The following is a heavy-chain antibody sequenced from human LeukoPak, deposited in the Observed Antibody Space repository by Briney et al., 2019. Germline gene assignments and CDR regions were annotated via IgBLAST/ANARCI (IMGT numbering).Heavy chain of an antibody. D-gene: IGHD6-19*01. V-gene: IGHV1-3*01. CDR2: INAGNGNT. Sequence: ASVKVSCKASGYTFTSYAMHWVRQAPGQRLEWMGWINAGNGNTKYSQKFQGRVTTTRDTSASTAYMELSSLRSEDTAVYYCALSSSGWYRDFDYWGQGTLVTVSS. CDR3: ALSSSGWYRDFDY. CDR1: GYTFTSYA. J-gene: IGHJ4*02.